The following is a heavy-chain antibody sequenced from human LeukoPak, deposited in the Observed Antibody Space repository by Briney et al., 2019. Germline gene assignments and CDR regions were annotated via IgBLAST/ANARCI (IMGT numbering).Heavy chain of an antibody. CDR2: ISSTSRTL. D-gene: IGHD2-2*01. J-gene: IGHJ6*02. Sequence: SGGSLRLSCAASGFTFSTYSMNWVRQAPGKGLECVSYISSTSRTLYYTESVKGRFTISRDNAKNSLFLQMNSLRDEDTAVYYCARGICVSTSCSYGMVVWGQGTTVTVSS. CDR1: GFTFSTYS. CDR3: ARGICVSTSCSYGMVV. V-gene: IGHV3-48*02.